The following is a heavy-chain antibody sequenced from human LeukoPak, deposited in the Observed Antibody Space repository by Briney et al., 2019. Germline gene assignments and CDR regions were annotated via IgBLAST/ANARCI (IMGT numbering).Heavy chain of an antibody. CDR3: ARPVTYYYGMDV. CDR1: GGTFSSYA. D-gene: IGHD2-21*02. CDR2: IIPIFGTA. J-gene: IGHJ6*02. V-gene: IGHV1-69*13. Sequence: ASVKVSCKASGGTFSSYAISWVRQAPGQGLEWMGGIIPIFGTANYAQKFQGRVTITADESTSTAYMELGSLRSEDTAVYCCARPVTYYYGMDVWGQGTTVTVSS.